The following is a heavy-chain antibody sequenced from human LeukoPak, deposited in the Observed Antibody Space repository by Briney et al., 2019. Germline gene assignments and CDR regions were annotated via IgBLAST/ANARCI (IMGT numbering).Heavy chain of an antibody. CDR1: GFTFSSYA. J-gene: IGHJ4*02. CDR2: ISGSGGST. Sequence: PGGSLRLSCAASGFTFSSYAMSWVRQAPGKGLEWVSAISGSGGSTYYADSVKGRFTISRDNSKNTLYLQMNSLRAEDTALYYCARDLVGATSTFAFWGQGTLVTVSS. D-gene: IGHD1-26*01. CDR3: ARDLVGATSTFAF. V-gene: IGHV3-23*01.